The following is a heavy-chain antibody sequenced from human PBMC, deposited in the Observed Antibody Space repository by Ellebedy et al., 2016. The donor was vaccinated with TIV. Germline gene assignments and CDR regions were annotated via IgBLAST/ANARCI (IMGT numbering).Heavy chain of an antibody. J-gene: IGHJ4*02. Sequence: PGGSLRLSCAASGLSVSRSYMSWVRQTPGKGLEWVAVIWYDGSDQYYADSVKGRFTVSRDNSKNTLYLQMNSLRAEDTAVYYCARDIGYPSGDFDYWGQGTLVTVSS. CDR3: ARDIGYPSGDFDY. CDR1: GLSVSRSY. CDR2: IWYDGSDQ. D-gene: IGHD1-26*01. V-gene: IGHV3-33*07.